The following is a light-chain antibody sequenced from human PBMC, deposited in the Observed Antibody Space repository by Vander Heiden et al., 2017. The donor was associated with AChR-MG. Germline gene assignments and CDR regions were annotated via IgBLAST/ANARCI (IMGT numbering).Light chain of an antibody. CDR2: SNN. CDR1: SSNIGSNT. V-gene: IGLV1-44*01. CDR3: SAWDDSLNGGYV. J-gene: IGLJ1*01. Sequence: QSVLTQPPSASGTPGQRVTISCSGSSSNIGSNTVNWYQQLPGTAPKLLIYSNNQRPSGVPDRFSGSKSGTSASLATSGLQSEDEADYYCSAWDDSLNGGYVFGTGTKVTVL.